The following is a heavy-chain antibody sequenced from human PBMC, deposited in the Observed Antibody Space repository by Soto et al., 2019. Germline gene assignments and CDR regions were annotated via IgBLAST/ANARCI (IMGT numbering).Heavy chain of an antibody. J-gene: IGHJ6*02. CDR2: ISYDGSNK. CDR1: GFTFSSYA. Sequence: QVQLVESGGGVVQPGRSLRLSCAASGFTFSSYAMHWVRQAPGKGLEWVAVISYDGSNKYYAASVKGRFTISRDNSKNTLYLQMNSLRAEDTAVYYCLGSSSRDYYYYGMDVWGQGTTVTVSS. D-gene: IGHD6-13*01. V-gene: IGHV3-30-3*01. CDR3: LGSSSRDYYYYGMDV.